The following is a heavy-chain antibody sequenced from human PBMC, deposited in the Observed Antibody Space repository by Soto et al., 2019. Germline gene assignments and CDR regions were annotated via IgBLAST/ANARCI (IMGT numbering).Heavy chain of an antibody. J-gene: IGHJ4*02. CDR2: IDPSDSYT. Sequence: PGESLKISCKSSGYSFTSYWIGWVRQMPGKGLEWMGRIDPSDSYTNYSPSFQGHVTISADKSISTAYLQWSSLKASDTAMYYCARLIGGGWYYFDYWGQGTLVTVSS. D-gene: IGHD2-15*01. CDR1: GYSFTSYW. CDR3: ARLIGGGWYYFDY. V-gene: IGHV5-10-1*01.